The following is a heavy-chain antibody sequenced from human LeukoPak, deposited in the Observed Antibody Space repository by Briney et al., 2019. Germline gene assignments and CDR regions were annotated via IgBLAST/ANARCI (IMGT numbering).Heavy chain of an antibody. CDR1: GFTFSVYG. Sequence: GRSLRLSCAASGFTFSVYGMYWVRQPPGKGLEWVALISYDGTDKYHVDSVKGRFTISRDNSNNTLYLQMNSLRPDDTAVYHCAKAGYSSGWTRYYGMDVWGQGTMVTVSS. CDR2: ISYDGTDK. J-gene: IGHJ6*02. V-gene: IGHV3-30*18. D-gene: IGHD6-19*01. CDR3: AKAGYSSGWTRYYGMDV.